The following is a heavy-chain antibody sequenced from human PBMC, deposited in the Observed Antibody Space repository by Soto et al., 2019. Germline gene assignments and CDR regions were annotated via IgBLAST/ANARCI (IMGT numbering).Heavy chain of an antibody. D-gene: IGHD3-10*01. CDR3: ARSRSGGDYGMDV. CDR2: INPNSGGT. Sequence: GASVKVSCKASGYTFTGYYMHWVRQAPGQGLEWMGWINPNSGGTNYAQKFQGRVTMTRDTSISTAYMELSRLRSDDTAVYYCARSRSGGDYGMDVWGQGTTVTVSS. J-gene: IGHJ6*02. V-gene: IGHV1-2*02. CDR1: GYTFTGYY.